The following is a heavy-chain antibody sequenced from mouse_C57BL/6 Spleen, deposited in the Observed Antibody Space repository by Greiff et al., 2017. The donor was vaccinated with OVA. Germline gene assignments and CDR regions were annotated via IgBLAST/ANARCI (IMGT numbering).Heavy chain of an antibody. CDR3: ARSLITTVVATDAD. D-gene: IGHD1-1*01. CDR1: GYAFTNYL. CDR2: INPGSGGT. J-gene: IGHJ3*01. Sequence: VQLLQSGAELVRPGTSVSVSCKASGYAFTNYLIEWVKQRPGQGLEWIGVINPGSGGTNYNEKFKGKATLTADKSSSTAYMQLSSLTSEDSAVYFCARSLITTVVATDADWGKGTLVTVSA. V-gene: IGHV1-54*01.